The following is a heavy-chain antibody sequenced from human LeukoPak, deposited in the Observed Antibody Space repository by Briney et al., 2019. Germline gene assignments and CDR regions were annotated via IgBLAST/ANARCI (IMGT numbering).Heavy chain of an antibody. V-gene: IGHV3-30-3*01. CDR3: ARGRPHGNDY. CDR1: GFTFRNYV. CDR2: TSSDLNVK. Sequence: GGSLRLSCAASGFTFRNYVIHWVRQAPGKGLEWVAVTSSDLNVKLYADSVKGRFTISRDNAKNTLYLQMNSLRVEDTAVYYCARGRPHGNDYWGQGTLVTVSP. J-gene: IGHJ4*02. D-gene: IGHD4-23*01.